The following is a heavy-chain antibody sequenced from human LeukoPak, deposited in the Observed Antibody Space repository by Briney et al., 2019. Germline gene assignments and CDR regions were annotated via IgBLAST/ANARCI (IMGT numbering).Heavy chain of an antibody. V-gene: IGHV3-11*01. Sequence: GGSLRLSCAASGFTFSDYYMNWIRQAPGKGLEWVSYISTSGSTKYYADSVKGRFTMSRDNAKNSLYLQMSSLRAEDTAVYYCARNMVRGVIFPLGYWGQGILVTVSS. CDR2: ISTSGSTK. CDR1: GFTFSDYY. CDR3: ARNMVRGVIFPLGY. D-gene: IGHD3-10*01. J-gene: IGHJ4*02.